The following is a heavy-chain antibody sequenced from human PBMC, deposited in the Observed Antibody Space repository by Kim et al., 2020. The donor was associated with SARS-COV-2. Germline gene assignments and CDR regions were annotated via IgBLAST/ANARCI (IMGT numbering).Heavy chain of an antibody. V-gene: IGHV6-1*01. J-gene: IGHJ4*02. CDR2: TYYRSKWYN. D-gene: IGHD2-2*01. Sequence: SQTLSLTCAISGDSVSSNSAAWNWIRQSPSRGLEWLGRTYYRSKWYNDYAVSVKSRITINPDTSKNQFSLQLNSVTPEDTAVYYCARDTLYCSSTSCSGDYWGQGTLVTVSS. CDR3: ARDTLYCSSTSCSGDY. CDR1: GDSVSSNSAA.